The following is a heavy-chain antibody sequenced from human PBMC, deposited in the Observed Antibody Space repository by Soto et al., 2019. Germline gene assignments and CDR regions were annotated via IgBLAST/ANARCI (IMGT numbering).Heavy chain of an antibody. J-gene: IGHJ4*02. CDR1: GASISSGGYY. Sequence: TLSLTCPVSGASISSGGYYWSWIRQHPGKGLEWIGYINYSGSTYYNSSLKSRVTISVDKSKNQFSLKVSSVTAADTAVYYCARDQVFDYWGQGALVTVYS. CDR2: INYSGST. CDR3: ARDQVFDY. V-gene: IGHV4-31*03.